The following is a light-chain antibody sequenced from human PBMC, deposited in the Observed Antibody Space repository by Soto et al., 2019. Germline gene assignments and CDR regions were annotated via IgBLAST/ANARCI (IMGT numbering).Light chain of an antibody. CDR3: APWDASLRV. J-gene: IGLJ1*01. CDR1: SSNIGSNY. CDR2: SNN. Sequence: QSVLTQPPSASGTPGQRVTISCSGSSSNIGSNYVYWYQQLPGTAPKLLIYSNNQRPSGVPDRFSGSKSGTSASLAISGLRSEDEADYYCAPWDASLRVFGTGTKVTVL. V-gene: IGLV1-47*02.